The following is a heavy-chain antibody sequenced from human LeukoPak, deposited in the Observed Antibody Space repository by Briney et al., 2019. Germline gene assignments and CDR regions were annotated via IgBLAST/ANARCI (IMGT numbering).Heavy chain of an antibody. J-gene: IGHJ3*02. V-gene: IGHV4-59*08. Sequence: SETLSLTCTVSGGSISNYYWSWIRQPPGKGLECIGYIYYSGSTNYNPSLKSRVTISVDTSKNQFSLRLSSVTAADTAVYYRARQREYCSGVSCYSDVFDIWGQGTMVTVSS. D-gene: IGHD2-15*01. CDR1: GGSISNYY. CDR2: IYYSGST. CDR3: ARQREYCSGVSCYSDVFDI.